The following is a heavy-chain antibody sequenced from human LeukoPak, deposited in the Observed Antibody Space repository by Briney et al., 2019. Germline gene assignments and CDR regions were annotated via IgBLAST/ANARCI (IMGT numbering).Heavy chain of an antibody. CDR2: IIPIFGTA. V-gene: IGHV1-69*13. Sequence: SVKVSCKASGGTFSSYAISWVRQAPGQGLEWMGGIIPIFGTANYAQKFQGRVTITADESTSTAYVELSSLRSEDTAVYYCARADYDFWSGYHWGQGTLVTVSS. CDR1: GGTFSSYA. D-gene: IGHD3-3*01. J-gene: IGHJ4*02. CDR3: ARADYDFWSGYH.